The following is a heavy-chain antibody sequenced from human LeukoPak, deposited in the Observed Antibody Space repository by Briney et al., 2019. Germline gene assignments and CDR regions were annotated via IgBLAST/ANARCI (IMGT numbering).Heavy chain of an antibody. D-gene: IGHD3-10*01. CDR2: ISSSSSYI. CDR3: ASYGPRGFDY. J-gene: IGHJ4*02. Sequence: GGSLRLSCAASGCTFSSYSMNWVRQAPGKGLEWVSSISSSSSYIYYADSVKGRFTISRDNAKNSLYLQMNSLRAEDTAVYYCASYGPRGFDYWGQGTLVTVSS. CDR1: GCTFSSYS. V-gene: IGHV3-21*01.